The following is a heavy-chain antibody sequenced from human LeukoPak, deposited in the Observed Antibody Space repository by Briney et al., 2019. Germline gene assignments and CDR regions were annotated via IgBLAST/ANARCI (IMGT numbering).Heavy chain of an antibody. CDR3: ARDREYSSSRTAGEIDY. V-gene: IGHV1-18*01. Sequence: ASMKVSCKASGYTFTSYGISWVRHAPGQGLEWMGWISAYNGNTNYAQKLQGRVTMTTDTSTSTAYMELRSLRSDDTAVYYCARDREYSSSRTAGEIDYWGQGTLVTVSS. CDR1: GYTFTSYG. J-gene: IGHJ4*02. CDR2: ISAYNGNT. D-gene: IGHD6-6*01.